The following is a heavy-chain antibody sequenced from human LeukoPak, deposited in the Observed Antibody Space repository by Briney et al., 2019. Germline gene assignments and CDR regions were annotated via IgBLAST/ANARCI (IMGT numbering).Heavy chain of an antibody. J-gene: IGHJ1*01. D-gene: IGHD1-26*01. Sequence: GESLRLSCAASGLTFSSSALTWVRQAPGKGLEWVSLLSTSGDHTYYADSVRGRFTISRDNSKNTLYLQMNSLRAEDTALYYCAKKVVVGATSPYSDFQDWGQGTLVTVPS. CDR3: AKKVVVGATSPYSDFQD. V-gene: IGHV3-23*01. CDR2: LSTSGDHT. CDR1: GLTFSSSA.